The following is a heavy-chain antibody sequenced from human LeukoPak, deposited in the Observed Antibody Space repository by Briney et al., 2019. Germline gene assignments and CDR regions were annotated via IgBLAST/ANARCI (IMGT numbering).Heavy chain of an antibody. CDR1: GGSISSYY. D-gene: IGHD3-22*01. Sequence: SETLSLTCTVSGGSISSYYWSWIRQPPGKGLEWIGYIYYSGSTNYNPSLKSRVTISVDTSKNQFSLKLSSVTAADTAVYYCARHPFQITMIVVGTPEPYSSLFDCWGQGTLVTVSS. CDR2: IYYSGST. CDR3: ARHPFQITMIVVGTPEPYSSLFDC. V-gene: IGHV4-59*08. J-gene: IGHJ4*02.